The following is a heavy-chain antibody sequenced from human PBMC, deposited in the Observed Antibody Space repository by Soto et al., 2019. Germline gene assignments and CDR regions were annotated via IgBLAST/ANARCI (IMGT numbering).Heavy chain of an antibody. D-gene: IGHD3-10*01. CDR2: MYRGGSR. V-gene: IGHV3-53*02. CDR3: ARGLFVVRGVSFDT. Sequence: EVQLVETGLGLIQPGGSVRLSCVASGLSVSGSYMNWVRQAPGEGLEWVSVMYRGGSRYYADSVKGRFTISRDDSKNSVYLQMNDLEVGDTAVYYCARGLFVVRGVSFDTWGQGTLVRVSS. CDR1: GLSVSGSY. J-gene: IGHJ4*02.